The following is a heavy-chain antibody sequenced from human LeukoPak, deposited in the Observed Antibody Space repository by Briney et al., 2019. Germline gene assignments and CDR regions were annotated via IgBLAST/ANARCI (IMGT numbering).Heavy chain of an antibody. CDR1: GLTFGNYA. CDR2: VSGSGGST. V-gene: IGHV3-23*01. Sequence: PGGSLRLSCAASGLTFGNYAMSWVRQAPGRGLEWVSAVSGSGGSTHYADSVKGRFTISRDNSKSTLYLQMNSLRAEDTAVYYCAQGKSETYYLYFVYWGQGTLVTVSS. D-gene: IGHD1-26*01. CDR3: AQGKSETYYLYFVY. J-gene: IGHJ4*02.